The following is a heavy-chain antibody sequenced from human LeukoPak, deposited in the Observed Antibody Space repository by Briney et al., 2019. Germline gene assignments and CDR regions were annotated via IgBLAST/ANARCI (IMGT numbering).Heavy chain of an antibody. CDR2: ISGSGGST. V-gene: IGHV3-23*01. J-gene: IGHJ4*02. D-gene: IGHD3-22*01. CDR3: AKAHYDQPPPEDY. CDR1: GFTFSSYA. Sequence: GGSLRLSCAASGFTFSSYAMSWVRQAPGKGLDWFSPISGSGGSTYYADSVKGRFTISRDNSKNTLYLQMNSLRAEDTAVYYCAKAHYDQPPPEDYWGQGTLVTVSS.